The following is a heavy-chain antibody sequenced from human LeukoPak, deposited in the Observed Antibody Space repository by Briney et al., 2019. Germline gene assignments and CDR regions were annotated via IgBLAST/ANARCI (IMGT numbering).Heavy chain of an antibody. J-gene: IGHJ6*03. CDR1: GGSISSSTYY. CDR3: ARLRNYYHYMDV. V-gene: IGHV4-39*01. CDR2: IYYSGST. Sequence: SETLSLTCTVSGGSISSSTYYWGWIRQPRGKGLEWIGSIYYSGSTYYNPSLKSRVTISVDTSKKQFSLKLSSVTAADTAVYYCARLRNYYHYMDVWGKGTTVTVSS.